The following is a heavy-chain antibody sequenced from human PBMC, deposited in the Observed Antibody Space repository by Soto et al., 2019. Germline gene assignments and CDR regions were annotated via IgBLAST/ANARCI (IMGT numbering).Heavy chain of an antibody. CDR1: GGTFSSYA. CDR2: IIPIFGTA. D-gene: IGHD3-10*01. J-gene: IGHJ5*02. CDR3: ARDRYYYGSGSYYVSWFDP. Sequence: ASVKVSCKASGGTFSSYAISWVRQAPGQGLEWMGGIIPIFGTANYAQKLQGRVTMTTDTSTSTAYMELRGLSSDDTAVYYWARDRYYYGSGSYYVSWFDPWGQGTLVTVSS. V-gene: IGHV1-69*05.